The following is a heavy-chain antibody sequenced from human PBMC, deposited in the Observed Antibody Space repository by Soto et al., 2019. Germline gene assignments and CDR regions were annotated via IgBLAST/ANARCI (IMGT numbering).Heavy chain of an antibody. CDR1: GGSFSGYY. Sequence: QVQLQQWGAGLLKPSETLSLTCAVYGGSFSGYYWSWIRQPPGKGLEWIGEINHSGSTNYNPSLKSRVTKSVDTSKKQFSLMLSSVTAAATAVYYCARGGRITGTTALFDYWGQGTLVTVSS. D-gene: IGHD1-7*01. J-gene: IGHJ4*02. V-gene: IGHV4-34*01. CDR3: ARGGRITGTTALFDY. CDR2: INHSGST.